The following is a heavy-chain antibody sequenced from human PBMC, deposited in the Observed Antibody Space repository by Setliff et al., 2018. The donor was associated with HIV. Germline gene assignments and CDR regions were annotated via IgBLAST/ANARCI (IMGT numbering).Heavy chain of an antibody. CDR2: IHYXGRDX. CDR1: GFTFSNYG. J-gene: IGHJ3*02. CDR3: AKVFVXGIDGFDI. V-gene: IGHV3-30*02. Sequence: GGSLRLSCATSGFTFSNYGMXXXXXXTXXXLXXXXXIHYXGRDXYYADSVKGRFTISRDNSKNTLYLQMNSLRAEDTAVYYCAKVFVXGIDGFDIWGQGTMVTVSS.